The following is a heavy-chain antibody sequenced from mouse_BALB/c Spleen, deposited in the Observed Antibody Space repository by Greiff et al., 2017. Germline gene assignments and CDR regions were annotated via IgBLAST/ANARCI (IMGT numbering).Heavy chain of an antibody. Sequence: VQLQQSGPELVKPGALVKISCKASGYTFTSYDINWVKQRPGHGLEWIGDIYPGGGYTNYNEKFKGKATLTADTSSSTAYMQLSSLTSEDSAVYFCARSRWFDYWGQGTTLTVSS. J-gene: IGHJ2*01. V-gene: IGHV1-66*01. CDR2: IYPGGGYT. D-gene: IGHD1-1*02. CDR3: ARSRWFDY. CDR1: GYTFTSYD.